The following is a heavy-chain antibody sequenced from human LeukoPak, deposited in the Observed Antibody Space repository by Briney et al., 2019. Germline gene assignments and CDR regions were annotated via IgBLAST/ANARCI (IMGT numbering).Heavy chain of an antibody. J-gene: IGHJ5*02. CDR2: INPNSVGT. Sequence: ASVTVTFKGSGYTFTCYYMHGLRPAPGQELEWMVWINPNSVGTNDAQKFQGRVTITRDASISTAYMERSRLRSDDTAVYYCARAPLGGLWFGELSRLDPWGQGTLVTVSS. D-gene: IGHD3-10*01. CDR3: ARAPLGGLWFGELSRLDP. V-gene: IGHV1-2*02. CDR1: GYTFTCYY.